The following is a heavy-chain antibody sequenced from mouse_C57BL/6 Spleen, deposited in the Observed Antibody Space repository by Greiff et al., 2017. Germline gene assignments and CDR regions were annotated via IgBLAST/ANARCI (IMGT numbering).Heavy chain of an antibody. V-gene: IGHV1-64*01. Sequence: QVQLKQPGAELVKPGASVKLSCKASGYTFTSYWMHWVKQRPGQGLEWIGMIHPNSGSTNYNEKFKSKATLTVDKSSSTAYMQLSSLTSEDSAVYYCAREGIYDYDDEGAYWGQGTLVTVSA. D-gene: IGHD2-4*01. CDR2: IHPNSGST. J-gene: IGHJ3*01. CDR1: GYTFTSYW. CDR3: AREGIYDYDDEGAY.